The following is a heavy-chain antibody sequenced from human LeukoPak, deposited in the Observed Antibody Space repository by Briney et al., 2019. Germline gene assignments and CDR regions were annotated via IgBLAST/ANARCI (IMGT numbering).Heavy chain of an antibody. CDR1: GGSISSGGYY. J-gene: IGHJ4*02. D-gene: IGHD5-24*01. CDR2: INHSGST. V-gene: IGHV4-39*07. CDR3: ASGMATITRPFDY. Sequence: SETLSLTCTVSGGSISSGGYYWSWIRQPPGKGLEWIGEINHSGSTNYNPSLKSRVTISVDTSKNQFSLKLSSVTAADTAVYYCASGMATITRPFDYWGQGTLVTVSS.